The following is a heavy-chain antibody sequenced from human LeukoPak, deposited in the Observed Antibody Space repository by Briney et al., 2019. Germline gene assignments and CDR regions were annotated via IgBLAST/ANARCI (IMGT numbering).Heavy chain of an antibody. J-gene: IGHJ4*02. CDR3: ARIPFGYCSGGSCYSGVDY. CDR1: GYTFTNYG. CDR2: ISAYNGHT. D-gene: IGHD2-15*01. Sequence: ASVTVSCKASGYTFTNYGISWVRQAPGHGLEWMGWISAYNGHTNYAQKLQGRVTMTTDTSTSTAYMDLRNLRSDDTAVYYCARIPFGYCSGGSCYSGVDYWGQGTLVTVSS. V-gene: IGHV1-18*04.